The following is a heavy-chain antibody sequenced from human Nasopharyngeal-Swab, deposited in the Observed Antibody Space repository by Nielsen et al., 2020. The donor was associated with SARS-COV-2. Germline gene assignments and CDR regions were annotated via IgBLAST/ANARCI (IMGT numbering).Heavy chain of an antibody. CDR2: ISGTGDNT. V-gene: IGHV3-23*01. CDR1: GFTFSSYA. CDR3: AKDSGAGFCSGGSCFPTNH. Sequence: GESLKISCAASGFTFSSYAMNWVRQAPGKGLEWMSGISGTGDNTYYADSVKGRFTISRDSSKNTLYLQMNSLRAEDTAIYYCAKDSGAGFCSGGSCFPTNHWGQGTLVTVSS. J-gene: IGHJ5*02. D-gene: IGHD2-15*01.